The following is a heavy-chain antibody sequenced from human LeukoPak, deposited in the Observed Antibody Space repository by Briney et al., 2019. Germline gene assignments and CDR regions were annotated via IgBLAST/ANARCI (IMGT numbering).Heavy chain of an antibody. V-gene: IGHV4-4*02. Sequence: SGTLSLTCAVSGGSISSSNWWSWVRQPPGKGLEWIGEINHSGSTNYNPSLKSRVTISVDTSKNQFSLKLSSVTAADTAVYYCARGQGGYWGQGTLVTVSS. D-gene: IGHD3-16*01. CDR3: ARGQGGY. J-gene: IGHJ4*02. CDR2: INHSGST. CDR1: GGSISSSNW.